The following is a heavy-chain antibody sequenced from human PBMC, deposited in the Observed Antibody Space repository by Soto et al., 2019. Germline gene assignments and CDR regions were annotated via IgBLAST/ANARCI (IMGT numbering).Heavy chain of an antibody. CDR2: IYYSGST. V-gene: IGHV4-59*01. CDR1: GGSISSYY. J-gene: IGHJ5*02. Sequence: SETLSLTCTVSGGSISSYYWSWIRQPPGKGLEWIGYIYYSGSTNYNPSLKSRVTISVDTSKNQFSLKLSSVTAADTTVYYCARDRGNWFDPWGQGTLVTVSS. CDR3: ARDRGNWFDP.